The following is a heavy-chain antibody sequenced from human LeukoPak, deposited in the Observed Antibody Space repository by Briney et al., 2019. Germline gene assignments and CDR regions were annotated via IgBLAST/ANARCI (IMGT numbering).Heavy chain of an antibody. D-gene: IGHD3-3*01. CDR2: ISAYNGNT. V-gene: IGHV1-18*01. Sequence: GASVKVSCKASGYTFTSYGISWVRQAPGQGLEWMGWISAYNGNTNYAQKLQGRVTMTTDTSTSTAYMELRSLRSDDTAVYYCARVGITIFGVVIQNYFDYWGQGTLVTVSS. CDR3: ARVGITIFGVVIQNYFDY. CDR1: GYTFTSYG. J-gene: IGHJ4*02.